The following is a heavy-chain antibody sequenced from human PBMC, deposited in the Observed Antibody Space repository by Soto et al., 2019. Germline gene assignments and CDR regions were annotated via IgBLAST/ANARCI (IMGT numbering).Heavy chain of an antibody. V-gene: IGHV3-74*01. J-gene: IGHJ4*02. Sequence: GSLILSCASSGFTFITHLMHLVRQAPGKLLVWVSRINGDVSHTTYADSVKGRLTISRDNAKNTLYLQMNNLRVEDTDVYYCAGDYSNDSSVEGEYWGRGHMVNVSS. CDR3: AGDYSNDSSVEGEY. CDR2: INGDVSHT. D-gene: IGHD3-22*01. CDR1: GFTFITHL.